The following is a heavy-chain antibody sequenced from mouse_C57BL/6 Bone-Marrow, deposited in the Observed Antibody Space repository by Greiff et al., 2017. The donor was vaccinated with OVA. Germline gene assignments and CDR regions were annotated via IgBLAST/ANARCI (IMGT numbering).Heavy chain of an antibody. V-gene: IGHV5-6*02. CDR2: ISSGGSYT. D-gene: IGHD1-1*01. Sequence: DVMLLESGGDLVKPGGSLKLSCAASGFTFSSYGMSWVRQTPDKRLEWVATISSGGSYTYYPDSVKGRFTISRDNAKNTLYLQMSSLKSEDTAMYYCARHYYGSSYYWGQGTTLTVSS. CDR3: ARHYYGSSYY. J-gene: IGHJ2*01. CDR1: GFTFSSYG.